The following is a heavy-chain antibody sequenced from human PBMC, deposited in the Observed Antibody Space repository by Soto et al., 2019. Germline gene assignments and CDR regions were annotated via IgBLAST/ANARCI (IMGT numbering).Heavy chain of an antibody. V-gene: IGHV1-3*01. CDR3: ATVCDTRIAASLYYYFVMDV. Sequence: ASVKVSCKASGYTFTSYAMHWVRQPPGQRLEWMGWINAGNGNTKYSQKFQGRVTITRDTSASTAYMELSSLRSEDTAVYYCATVCDTRIAASLYYYFVMDVWGQGTTVTFSS. D-gene: IGHD6-6*01. J-gene: IGHJ6*02. CDR2: INAGNGNT. CDR1: GYTFTSYA.